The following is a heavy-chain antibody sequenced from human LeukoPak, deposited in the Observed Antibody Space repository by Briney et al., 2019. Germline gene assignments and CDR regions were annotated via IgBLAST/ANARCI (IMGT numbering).Heavy chain of an antibody. J-gene: IGHJ4*02. CDR2: INPSGGST. CDR1: GYTFTSYY. D-gene: IGHD2-15*01. V-gene: IGHV1-46*01. Sequence: ASVKVSCKASGYTFTSYYMHWVRQAPGQGLEWMGIINPSGGSTSYAQKFQGRVTMTRGTSTSTVDMELSSLRSEDTAVYYCARVTPPRYCSGGSCWSPFDYWGQGTLVTVSS. CDR3: ARVTPPRYCSGGSCWSPFDY.